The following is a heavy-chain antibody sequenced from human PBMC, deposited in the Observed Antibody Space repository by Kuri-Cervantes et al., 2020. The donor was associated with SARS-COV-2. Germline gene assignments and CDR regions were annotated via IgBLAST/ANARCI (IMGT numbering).Heavy chain of an antibody. Sequence: GESLKISCAASGFTFSDAWMSWVRQAPGKGLEWVGRFKSKTAGGTTVYAAPVQGRFTISRDDSRNTLYLQMNSLKTEDTAVYYCAKDPPLLRYFQHWGQGTLVTVSS. CDR2: FKSKTAGGTT. CDR3: AKDPPLLRYFQH. J-gene: IGHJ1*01. CDR1: GFTFSDAW. D-gene: IGHD2-15*01. V-gene: IGHV3-15*01.